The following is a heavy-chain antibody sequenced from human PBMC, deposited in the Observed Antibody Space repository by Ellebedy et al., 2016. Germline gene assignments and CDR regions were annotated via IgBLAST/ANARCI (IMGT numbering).Heavy chain of an antibody. V-gene: IGHV3-21*01. CDR1: GFTFSSYS. CDR2: ISSSSSYI. CDR3: ARGRVGSIAAREGVVDY. D-gene: IGHD6-6*01. Sequence: GESLKISXAASGFTFSSYSMNWVRQAPGKGLEWVSSISSSSSYIYYADSVKGRFTISRDNAKNSLYLQMNSLRAEDTAVYYCARGRVGSIAAREGVVDYWGQGTLVTVSS. J-gene: IGHJ4*02.